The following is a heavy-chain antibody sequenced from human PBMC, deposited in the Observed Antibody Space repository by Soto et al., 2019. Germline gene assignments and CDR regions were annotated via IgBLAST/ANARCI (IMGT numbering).Heavy chain of an antibody. V-gene: IGHV4-30-2*01. Sequence: SETLSLTCTVSCGSITTAGYSWSWIRQPPGKALEWIGYVYHTGNAYPKPSLKSRVTISLDRSKNQFSLKMTSVTAADAALYYCASRPFYYYGLDVWGQGTTVTVSS. CDR2: VYHTGNA. CDR3: ASRPFYYYGLDV. CDR1: CGSITTAGYS. J-gene: IGHJ6*02.